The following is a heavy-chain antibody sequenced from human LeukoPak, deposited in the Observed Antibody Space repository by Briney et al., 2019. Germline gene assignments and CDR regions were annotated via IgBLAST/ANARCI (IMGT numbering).Heavy chain of an antibody. CDR3: ARVAEAAAFDS. V-gene: IGHV3-21*06. CDR2: ISSNSRYI. CDR1: GFTFSSYS. D-gene: IGHD6-13*01. Sequence: PGGSLRLSCAASGFTFSSYSMNWVRQAPGKGLEWVSSISSNSRYIYYADSMRGRFTISRDNAKNSLYLQMNSLKPEDTVVYYCARVAEAAAFDSWGQGTLVTVSS. J-gene: IGHJ4*02.